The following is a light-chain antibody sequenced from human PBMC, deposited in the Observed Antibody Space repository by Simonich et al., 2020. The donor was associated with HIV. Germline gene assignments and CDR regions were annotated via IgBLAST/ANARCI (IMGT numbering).Light chain of an antibody. CDR3: CSYATSTTLV. CDR2: DVT. J-gene: IGLJ2*01. Sequence: QSALTPPAYVSGSPGQSITISCTGTSSDVGGYNYVSWYQQHPGKAPKLMIYDVTKRPSGVSNRFSGSKSGNTASLTISGLQADDEADYYCCSYATSTTLVFGGGTKLTVV. CDR1: SSDVGGYNY. V-gene: IGLV2-23*02.